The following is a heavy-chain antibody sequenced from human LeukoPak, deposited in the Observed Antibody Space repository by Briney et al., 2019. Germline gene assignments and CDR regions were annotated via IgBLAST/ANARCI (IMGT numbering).Heavy chain of an antibody. D-gene: IGHD1-1*01. V-gene: IGHV3-23*01. Sequence: GGSLRLSCAASGFTFSSYAMSWVRQAPGKGLEWVSTLSGSGGSTYYADSMKARCTISRDNSKNTLYLLLSSLRAEDTAVYYCAEVGTYGTTGAIDYWGQGTLVTVSS. CDR3: AEVGTYGTTGAIDY. J-gene: IGHJ4*02. CDR1: GFTFSSYA. CDR2: LSGSGGST.